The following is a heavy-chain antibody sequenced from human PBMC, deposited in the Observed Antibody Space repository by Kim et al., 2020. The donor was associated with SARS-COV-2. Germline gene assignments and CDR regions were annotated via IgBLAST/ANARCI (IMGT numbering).Heavy chain of an antibody. J-gene: IGHJ3*02. V-gene: IGHV4-61*07. CDR3: ARRIDILTGDPIDAFDI. Sequence: LKSRVTISVDTSKNQFTLKLSSVTAAGTAVYYCARRIDILTGDPIDAFDIWGQRTMVTVSS. D-gene: IGHD3-9*01.